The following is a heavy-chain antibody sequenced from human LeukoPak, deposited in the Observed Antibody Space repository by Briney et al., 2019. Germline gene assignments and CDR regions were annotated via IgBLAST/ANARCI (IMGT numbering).Heavy chain of an antibody. V-gene: IGHV1-18*01. CDR2: ISAYNGNT. CDR3: ARTGIAAALGDWLDP. Sequence: ASVKVSCRASGYTFTSYGISWVRQAPGQGLEWMGWISAYNGNTNYAQKLQGRVTMTTDTSTRTAYMVLRSLNSDDTAVYYCARTGIAAALGDWLDPWGQGTLVTVSS. CDR1: GYTFTSYG. D-gene: IGHD6-13*01. J-gene: IGHJ5*02.